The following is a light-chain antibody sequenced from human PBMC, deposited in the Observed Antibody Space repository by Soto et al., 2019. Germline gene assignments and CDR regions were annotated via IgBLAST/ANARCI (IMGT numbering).Light chain of an antibody. Sequence: EIVLTQSPGTLSLSPGERATLSCRASQSVSSSYLAWYQQKPGQPPRLLIYGASSRATGIPDRFSGSGPGTDFTLTSSRLEPEDFAVYYCQQYGSSPLTFGGGTKVEIK. V-gene: IGKV3-20*01. CDR2: GAS. J-gene: IGKJ4*01. CDR1: QSVSSSY. CDR3: QQYGSSPLT.